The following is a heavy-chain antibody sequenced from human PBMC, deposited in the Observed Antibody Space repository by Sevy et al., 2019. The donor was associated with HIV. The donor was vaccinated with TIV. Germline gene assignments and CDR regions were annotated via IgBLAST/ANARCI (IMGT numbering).Heavy chain of an antibody. CDR2: MNTNTGNK. D-gene: IGHD6-19*01. CDR3: ARVSGWHLRYGMDV. CDR1: GFNFASYD. J-gene: IGHJ6*02. V-gene: IGHV1-8*02. Sequence: DSVKVSCKASGFNFASYDIYWVRQATGQGLEWMGGMNTNTGNKGFAQKFQGRVTMTRNTSITTAYMELSNLRSEDTAVYYCARVSGWHLRYGMDVWGQGTTVTVSS.